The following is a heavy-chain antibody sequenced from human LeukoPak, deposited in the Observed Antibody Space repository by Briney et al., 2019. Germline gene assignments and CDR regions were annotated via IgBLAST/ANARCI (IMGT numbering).Heavy chain of an antibody. Sequence: GGSLRLSCAASGFTFGNYAMSWVRQAPGKGLEWVSGVSGSGTTTYYADSVKGRFSISRDNSKNTLFLQMNSLRADDTAVYYCGIRDTSDYYVFWGQGTLVTVSS. CDR1: GFTFGNYA. CDR2: VSGSGTTT. CDR3: GIRDTSDYYVF. D-gene: IGHD3-22*01. J-gene: IGHJ4*02. V-gene: IGHV3-23*01.